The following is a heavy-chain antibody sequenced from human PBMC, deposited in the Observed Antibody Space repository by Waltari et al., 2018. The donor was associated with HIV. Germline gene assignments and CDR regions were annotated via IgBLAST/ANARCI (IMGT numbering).Heavy chain of an antibody. CDR2: IIPIFGTA. CDR1: GGTSSSYA. V-gene: IGHV1-69*01. CDR3: ARDCYYDSSGYPSYFDY. J-gene: IGHJ4*02. Sequence: QVQLVQSGAEVKKPGSSVKVSCKASGGTSSSYAISWVRQAPGQGLEWMGGIIPIFGTANYAQKFQGRVTITADESTSTAYMELSSLRSEDTAVYYCARDCYYDSSGYPSYFDYWGQGTLVTVSS. D-gene: IGHD3-22*01.